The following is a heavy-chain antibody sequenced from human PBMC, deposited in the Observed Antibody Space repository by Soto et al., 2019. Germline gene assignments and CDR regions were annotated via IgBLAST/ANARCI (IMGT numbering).Heavy chain of an antibody. CDR3: ARDLFSYCGGDCYPDY. CDR1: GYTFTSYA. CDR2: INAGNGNT. D-gene: IGHD2-21*02. V-gene: IGHV1-3*01. J-gene: IGHJ4*02. Sequence: ASVKVSCKASGYTFTSYAMHWVRQAPGQRLEWMGWINAGNGNTKYSQKFQGRVTITRDTSASTAYMDLSSLRSEDTAVYYCARDLFSYCGGDCYPDYWGQGTLVTVSS.